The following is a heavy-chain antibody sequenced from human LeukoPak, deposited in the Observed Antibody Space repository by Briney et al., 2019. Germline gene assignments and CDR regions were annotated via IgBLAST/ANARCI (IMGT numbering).Heavy chain of an antibody. CDR1: GFTSSGSA. Sequence: PGGSLRLSCAASGFTSSGSAMHWVRQASGKGLEWVGRIRSKANSYATAYAASVKGRFTISRDDSKNTAYLQMNSLKTEDTAVYYCTREYYYGSGSYPRTNDYWGQGTLVTVSS. CDR2: IRSKANSYAT. J-gene: IGHJ4*02. V-gene: IGHV3-73*01. CDR3: TREYYYGSGSYPRTNDY. D-gene: IGHD3-10*01.